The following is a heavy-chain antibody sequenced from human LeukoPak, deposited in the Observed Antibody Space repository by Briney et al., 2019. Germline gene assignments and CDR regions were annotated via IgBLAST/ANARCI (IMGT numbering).Heavy chain of an antibody. CDR1: GYSLNTYG. CDR2: ISAYSHNT. V-gene: IGHV1-18*01. Sequence: ASVTVSCMPSGYSLNTYGITWVRQAPGHGLEWMGWISAYSHNTVYAQNFQGRVTMTADSSTSTAYMELRSLSSDDAAVYYCARLVQQWLVHYFDYWGRGTLVTVSS. D-gene: IGHD6-19*01. CDR3: ARLVQQWLVHYFDY. J-gene: IGHJ4*02.